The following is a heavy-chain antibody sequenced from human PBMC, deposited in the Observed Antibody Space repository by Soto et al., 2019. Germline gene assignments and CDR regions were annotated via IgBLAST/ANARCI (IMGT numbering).Heavy chain of an antibody. CDR3: ARSNPAIVGGPGSTVDI. Sequence: EVQLLESGGGLVQPGGSLRLSCAASGFTLSSYAVSWVRQAPGKGLKWVSAFSGSFSTTYLADSVRGRFAISSDRSKNMLYLEMNNLRAEDTALYFCARSNPAIVGGPGSTVDIWGQGKMVTVS. CDR1: GFTLSSYA. V-gene: IGHV3-23*01. CDR2: FSGSFSTT. J-gene: IGHJ3*02. D-gene: IGHD1-26*01.